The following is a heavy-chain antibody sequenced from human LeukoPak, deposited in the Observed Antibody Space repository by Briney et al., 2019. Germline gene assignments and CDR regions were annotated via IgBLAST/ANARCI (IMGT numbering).Heavy chain of an antibody. CDR3: ARDRVAATYFDS. CDR1: GFTFSSYE. V-gene: IGHV3-48*03. J-gene: IGHJ4*02. CDR2: ISTSGSTV. D-gene: IGHD1-26*01. Sequence: GGSLILSCAASGFTFSSYEMNWVRQAPGKGLEWVSYISTSGSTVYYADSVKGRFTISRDNAKNSLYLQMNSLRAEDMAVYYCARDRVAATYFDSWGQGTLVTVSS.